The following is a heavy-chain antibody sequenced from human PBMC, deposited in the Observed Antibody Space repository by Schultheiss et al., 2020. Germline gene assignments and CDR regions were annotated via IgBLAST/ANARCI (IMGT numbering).Heavy chain of an antibody. D-gene: IGHD2-2*01. CDR3: ARATLVVPAATWFDP. J-gene: IGHJ5*02. Sequence: SQTLSLTCTVSGGSISSSSYYWGWIRQPPGKGLEWIGSIYYSGSTYYNPSLKSRVTISVDKSKNQFSLKLSSVTAADTAVYYCARATLVVPAATWFDPWGQGTLVTVSS. CDR1: GGSISSSSYY. V-gene: IGHV4-39*07. CDR2: IYYSGST.